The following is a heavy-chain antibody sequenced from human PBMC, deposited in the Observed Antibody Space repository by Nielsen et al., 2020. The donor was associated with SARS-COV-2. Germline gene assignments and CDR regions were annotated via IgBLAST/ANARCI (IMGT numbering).Heavy chain of an antibody. J-gene: IGHJ4*02. CDR1: GGTFSSYA. CDR2: INPSGGST. Sequence: ASVKVSCKASGGTFSSYAISWVRQAPGQGLEWMGIINPSGGSTSYAQKFQGRVTMTRDTSTSTVYMELSSLRSEDTAVYYCARDSPDSSGSSLDYWGQGTLVTVSS. CDR3: ARDSPDSSGSSLDY. D-gene: IGHD3-22*01. V-gene: IGHV1-46*01.